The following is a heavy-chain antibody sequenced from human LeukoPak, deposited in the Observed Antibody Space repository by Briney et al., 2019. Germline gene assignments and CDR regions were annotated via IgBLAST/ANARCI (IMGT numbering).Heavy chain of an antibody. V-gene: IGHV1-69*06. CDR2: IIPIFGTA. J-gene: IGHJ4*02. CDR1: GGTFSSYA. D-gene: IGHD3-10*01. Sequence: SVKVSCKASGGTFSSYAISWVRQAPGQGLEWMGGIIPIFGTANYAQKFQGRVTITADKSTSTAYMELSSLRSEDTAVYYCASRGGFGELLNLDYWGQGTLVTVSS. CDR3: ASRGGFGELLNLDY.